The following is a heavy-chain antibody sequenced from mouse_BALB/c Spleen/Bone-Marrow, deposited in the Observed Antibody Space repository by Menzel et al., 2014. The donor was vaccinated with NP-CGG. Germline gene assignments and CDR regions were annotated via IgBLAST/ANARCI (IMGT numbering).Heavy chain of an antibody. J-gene: IGHJ1*01. CDR3: ARGGTTATWYFDV. D-gene: IGHD1-2*01. V-gene: IGHV14-3*02. CDR1: GFNIKDTY. CDR2: IDPANGNT. Sequence: EVQGVESGAELVKPGASVKLSCTASGFNIKDTYMHWVKQRPEQGLEWIGRIDPANGNTKYDRKFQGKATITADTSSNTAYLQLSSLTSEDTAVYYCARGGTTATWYFDVWGAGTTVTVSS.